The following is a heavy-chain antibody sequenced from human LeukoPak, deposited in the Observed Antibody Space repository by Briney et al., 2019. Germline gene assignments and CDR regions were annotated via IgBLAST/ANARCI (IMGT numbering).Heavy chain of an antibody. CDR1: GGTFSSYA. CDR2: IIPILGIA. CDR3: ARGGGNYYDSSGYSFDY. J-gene: IGHJ4*02. D-gene: IGHD3-22*01. V-gene: IGHV1-69*04. Sequence: SMKVSCKASGGTFSSYAISWVRQAPGQGLEWMGRIIPILGIANYAQKFQGRVTITADKSTSTAYMELSSLRSEDTAVYYCARGGGNYYDSSGYSFDYWGQGTLVTVSS.